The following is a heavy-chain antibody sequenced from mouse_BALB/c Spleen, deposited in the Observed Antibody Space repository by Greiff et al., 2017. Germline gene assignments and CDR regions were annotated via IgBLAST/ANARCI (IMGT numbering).Heavy chain of an antibody. CDR1: GFNIKDTY. J-gene: IGHJ1*01. CDR3: ARATVVGTDV. Sequence: EVQLQQSGAELVKPGASVKLSCTASGFNIKDTYMHWVKQRPEQGLEWIGRIDPANGNTKYDPKFQGKATITADTSSNTAYLQLSSLTSEDTAVYYCARATVVGTDVWGAGTTVTVSA. V-gene: IGHV14-3*02. D-gene: IGHD1-1*01. CDR2: IDPANGNT.